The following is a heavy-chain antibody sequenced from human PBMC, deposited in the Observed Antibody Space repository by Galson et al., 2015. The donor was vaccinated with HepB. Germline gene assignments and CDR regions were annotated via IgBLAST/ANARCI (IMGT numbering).Heavy chain of an antibody. CDR3: ARHYTPDIVVVPAASVYNWFDP. CDR2: ISAYNGNT. D-gene: IGHD2-2*01. J-gene: IGHJ5*02. V-gene: IGHV1-18*04. Sequence: SVKVSCKASGYTFTSYGISWVRQAPGQGLEWMGWISAYNGNTNNAQKLQGRVTMTTDTSTSTAYMELRSLRSDDTAVYYCARHYTPDIVVVPAASVYNWFDPWGQGTLVTVSS. CDR1: GYTFTSYG.